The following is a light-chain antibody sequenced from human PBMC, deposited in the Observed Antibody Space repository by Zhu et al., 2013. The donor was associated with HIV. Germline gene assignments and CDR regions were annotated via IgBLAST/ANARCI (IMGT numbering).Light chain of an antibody. CDR2: WAS. CDR1: QSVLYSSNGNNY. CDR3: QQYGTSVNT. Sequence: DIVMTQSPDSLTVSLGERATINCKSSQSVLYSSNGNNYLAWYQQKAGQPPKLLIYWASNRESGVPARFSGSGSGTDFTLTISRLEPEDFAVYYCQQYGTSVNTFGQGTKLEIK. V-gene: IGKV4-1*01. J-gene: IGKJ2*01.